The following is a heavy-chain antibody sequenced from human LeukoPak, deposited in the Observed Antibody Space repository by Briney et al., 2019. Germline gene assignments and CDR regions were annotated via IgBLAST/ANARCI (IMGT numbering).Heavy chain of an antibody. Sequence: GGSLRLSCAASGFTFSSYSMNWVRQAPGKGLEWVSYISSSSSTIYYADSVKGRFTISRDNAKNSLYLQMNSLRAEDTAVYYCARALDSSGWTFDYWGQGTLVTVSS. D-gene: IGHD3-22*01. CDR2: ISSSSSTI. J-gene: IGHJ4*02. CDR3: ARALDSSGWTFDY. V-gene: IGHV3-48*01. CDR1: GFTFSSYS.